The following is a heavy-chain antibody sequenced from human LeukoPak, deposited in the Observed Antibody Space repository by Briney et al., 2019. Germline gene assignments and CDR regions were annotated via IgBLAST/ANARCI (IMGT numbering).Heavy chain of an antibody. CDR2: TKPDGSAE. Sequence: GGSLRLSCAASGFTFRNYWMGWVRQAPGKGLEWVANTKPDGSAEYYAASVRGRLTTSRDNANNFLYLQMNNLRAEDTAVYYCERDGGLNTNFDYWGQGTLVTVSS. D-gene: IGHD2-15*01. CDR1: GFTFRNYW. CDR3: ERDGGLNTNFDY. J-gene: IGHJ4*02. V-gene: IGHV3-7*01.